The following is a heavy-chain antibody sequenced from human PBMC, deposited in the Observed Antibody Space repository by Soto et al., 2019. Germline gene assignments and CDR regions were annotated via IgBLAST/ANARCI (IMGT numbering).Heavy chain of an antibody. D-gene: IGHD6-13*01. J-gene: IGHJ5*02. CDR1: GGTFSSYA. CDR3: ARDPAYSSSCYVGWFDP. V-gene: IGHV1-69*01. Sequence: QVQLVQSGAEVKKPGSSVKVSCKASGGTFSSYAISWVRQAPGQGLEWMGGIIPIFGTANYAQKFQGRVTITADASTSTAYMELSSLRSEDTVVYYCARDPAYSSSCYVGWFDPWCQGTLVTVSS. CDR2: IIPIFGTA.